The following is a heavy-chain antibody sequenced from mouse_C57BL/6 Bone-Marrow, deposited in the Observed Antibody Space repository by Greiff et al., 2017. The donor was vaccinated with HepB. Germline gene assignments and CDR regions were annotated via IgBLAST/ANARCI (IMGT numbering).Heavy chain of an antibody. CDR1: GFNIKDDY. Sequence: VQLQQSGAELVRPGASVKLSCTASGFNIKDDYMHWVKQRPEQGLEWIGWIDPENGDTEYASKFQGKATITADTSSNTAYLQLSSLTSEDTAVYYGTRIITTVVAYWYFDVWGTGTTVTVSS. CDR3: TRIITTVVAYWYFDV. CDR2: IDPENGDT. J-gene: IGHJ1*03. D-gene: IGHD1-1*01. V-gene: IGHV14-4*01.